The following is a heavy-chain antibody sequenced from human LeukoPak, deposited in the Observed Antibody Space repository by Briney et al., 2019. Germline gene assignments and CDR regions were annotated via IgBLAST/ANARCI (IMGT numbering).Heavy chain of an antibody. J-gene: IGHJ4*02. CDR2: ISAYIGNS. Sequence: GASVKVSCKASGYTFINYGITWVRQAPGHGLEGMGWISAYIGNSNYAQKLQVRVTMTTNTATSTAYMDLRSLRSDDTAVYYGARDENRADIAHGYWGQGTLVTVSS. V-gene: IGHV1-18*01. D-gene: IGHD5-12*01. CDR3: ARDENRADIAHGY. CDR1: GYTFINYG.